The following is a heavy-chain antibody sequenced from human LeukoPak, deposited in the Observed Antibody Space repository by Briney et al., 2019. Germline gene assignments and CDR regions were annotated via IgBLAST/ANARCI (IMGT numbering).Heavy chain of an antibody. D-gene: IGHD3-10*01. V-gene: IGHV1-2*02. J-gene: IGHJ4*02. CDR1: GYTFTGYY. CDR2: INPNSGGT. Sequence: ASVKVSCKASGYTFTGYYMHWVRQAPGQGPEWMGWINPNSGGTKYAQMFQGRVTMARDTSISTAYMELSRLRSDDTAVYYCAREIREGGFDYWGQGTLVTVSS. CDR3: AREIREGGFDY.